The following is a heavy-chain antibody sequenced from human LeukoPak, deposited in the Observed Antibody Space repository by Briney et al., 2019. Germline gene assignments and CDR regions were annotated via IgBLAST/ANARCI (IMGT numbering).Heavy chain of an antibody. CDR3: ARGAYYDSSGYYPFDY. Sequence: SVKVSCKASGGTFSSYAISWVRQAPGQGLEWMGGIIPNFGTANYAQKFQGRVTITADESTSTAYMELSSLRSEDTAVYYCARGAYYDSSGYYPFDYWGQGTLVTVSS. V-gene: IGHV1-69*01. D-gene: IGHD3-22*01. CDR2: IIPNFGTA. CDR1: GGTFSSYA. J-gene: IGHJ4*02.